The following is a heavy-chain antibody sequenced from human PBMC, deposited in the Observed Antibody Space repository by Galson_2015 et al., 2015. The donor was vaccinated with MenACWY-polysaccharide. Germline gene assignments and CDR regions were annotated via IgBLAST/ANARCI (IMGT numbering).Heavy chain of an antibody. V-gene: IGHV3-30-3*01. Sequence: SLRLSCAASGFTLSSVAMHWVRQSPGKGLEWAALISGDATNQHYADSVKGRFTISRDNSKNMLFLQLNSLRPEDTAMYYCARKGSAYCRSTSCPPDALDLWGQGTKVTVSS. CDR2: ISGDATNQ. CDR3: ARKGSAYCRSTSCPPDALDL. D-gene: IGHD2-2*01. J-gene: IGHJ3*01. CDR1: GFTLSSVA.